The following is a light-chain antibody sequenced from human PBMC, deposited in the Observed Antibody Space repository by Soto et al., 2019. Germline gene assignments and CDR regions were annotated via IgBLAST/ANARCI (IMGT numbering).Light chain of an antibody. CDR2: RDN. Sequence: QSVLTQPPSASGTPGQSVTISCSGSSSNIGSNTVNWYQQFQGPAPKLLIYRDNQRPSGVPDRFSGSKSGSSASLAITGLQYDDEADYYCVAWVDILNSPGFGRGSQLTVL. V-gene: IGLV1-44*01. CDR1: SSNIGSNT. CDR3: VAWVDILNSPG. J-gene: IGLJ7*01.